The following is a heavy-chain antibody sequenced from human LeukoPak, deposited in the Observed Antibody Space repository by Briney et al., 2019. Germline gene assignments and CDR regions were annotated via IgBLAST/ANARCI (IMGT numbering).Heavy chain of an antibody. D-gene: IGHD2-2*01. CDR1: GGSISSYY. CDR2: IYYSGST. V-gene: IGHV4-59*01. Sequence: SETLSLTRTVSGGSISSYYWSWIRQPPGKGLEWIGYIYYSGSTNYNPSLKSRVTISVDTSKNQFSLKLSSVTAADTAVYYCARARYCSSTSCYPTPYYFDYWGQGTLVTVSS. CDR3: ARARYCSSTSCYPTPYYFDY. J-gene: IGHJ4*02.